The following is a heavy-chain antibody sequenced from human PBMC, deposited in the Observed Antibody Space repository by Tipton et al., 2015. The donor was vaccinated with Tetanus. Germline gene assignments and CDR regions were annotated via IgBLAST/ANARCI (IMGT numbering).Heavy chain of an antibody. CDR3: ARDERYGDYAY. V-gene: IGHV4-34*01. Sequence: TLSLTCAVYGASFSDYYWSWIRQAPGKGLEWIGEINHSGSTNHNPSLKSRVTLSVDTSKNQFSLKLNSVTAADTAVYYCARDERYGDYAYWGQGALVTVSS. CDR2: INHSGST. D-gene: IGHD4-17*01. CDR1: GASFSDYY. J-gene: IGHJ4*02.